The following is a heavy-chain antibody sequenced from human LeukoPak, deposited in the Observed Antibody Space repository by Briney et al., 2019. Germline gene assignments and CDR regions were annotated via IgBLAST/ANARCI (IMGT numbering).Heavy chain of an antibody. CDR1: GGTFSSYA. Sequence: ASVKVSCKASGGTFSSYAISWVRQAPGQGLEWMGRIITILGIANYAQKFQGRVTITADKSTSTAYMELSSLRSEDTAVYYCARAASTITIFGVVNWFDPWGQGTLVTVSS. CDR2: IITILGIA. V-gene: IGHV1-69*04. D-gene: IGHD3-3*01. J-gene: IGHJ5*02. CDR3: ARAASTITIFGVVNWFDP.